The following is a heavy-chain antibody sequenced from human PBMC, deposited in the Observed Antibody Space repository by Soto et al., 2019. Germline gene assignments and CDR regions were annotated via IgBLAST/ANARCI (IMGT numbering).Heavy chain of an antibody. D-gene: IGHD3-3*01. CDR1: GYTFTSYG. V-gene: IGHV1-18*01. CDR2: ISAYNGNT. Sequence: ASVKVSCKASGYTFTSYGISWVRQAPGQGLEWMGWISAYNGNTNYAQKLQGRVTMTTDTSTSTAYMELRSLRSDDTAVYYCARDTAGYYDFWSGYYKGPWGQGTLVTVSS. CDR3: ARDTAGYYDFWSGYYKGP. J-gene: IGHJ5*02.